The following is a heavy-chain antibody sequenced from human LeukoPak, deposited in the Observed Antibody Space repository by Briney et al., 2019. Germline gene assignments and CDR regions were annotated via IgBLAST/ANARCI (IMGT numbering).Heavy chain of an antibody. CDR1: GGSISSSDYY. CDR3: AGQYCTSTTCRTFDI. Sequence: SETLSLTCTVSGGSISSSDYYWAWLRQTPGKGLEWIGNIYYSGTTYYSPSLKSRLTISVDTSNNQFSLKLSSVTAADTAVYYCAGQYCTSTTCRTFDIWGQGTMVTVSS. D-gene: IGHD2-2*01. J-gene: IGHJ3*02. V-gene: IGHV4-39*07. CDR2: IYYSGTT.